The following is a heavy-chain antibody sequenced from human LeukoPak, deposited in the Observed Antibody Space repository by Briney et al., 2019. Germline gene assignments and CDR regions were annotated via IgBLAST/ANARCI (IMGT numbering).Heavy chain of an antibody. CDR2: IYYSGST. CDR1: GGSISSYY. V-gene: IGHV4-59*12. J-gene: IGHJ6*03. D-gene: IGHD5-18*01. Sequence: SETLSLTCTVSGGSISSYYWSWIRQPPGKGLEWIGYIYYSGSTNYNPSLKSRVTISVDTSKNQFSLKLSSVTAADTAVYYCARLSGYSLRYYYYMDVWGKGTTVTVSS. CDR3: ARLSGYSLRYYYYMDV.